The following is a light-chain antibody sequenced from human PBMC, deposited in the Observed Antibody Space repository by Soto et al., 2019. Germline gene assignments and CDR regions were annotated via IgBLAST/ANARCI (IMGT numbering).Light chain of an antibody. Sequence: ETVLTQSPGTLSLSPGERATLSCRASQSVSSSYLAWYQQKSGQAPRLVIYGASNRATGIPDRFRGSGSGTDFTLTISRLEPEDFAVYFCQQYGNSPRTFGQGTKVEIK. CDR2: GAS. V-gene: IGKV3-20*01. CDR3: QQYGNSPRT. CDR1: QSVSSSY. J-gene: IGKJ1*01.